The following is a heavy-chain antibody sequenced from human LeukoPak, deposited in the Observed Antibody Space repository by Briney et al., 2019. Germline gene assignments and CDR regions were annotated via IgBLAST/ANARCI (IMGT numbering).Heavy chain of an antibody. CDR3: AKDEARNWNYGVLDY. J-gene: IGHJ4*02. D-gene: IGHD1-7*01. Sequence: GGSLRLSCAASGFTVSSNYMSWVRQAPGKGLEWVANIKQDGSEKYYVDSVKGRFTISRDNSKNTVYLQMNSLRAEDTAVYYCAKDEARNWNYGVLDYWGQGTLVTVSS. CDR2: IKQDGSEK. V-gene: IGHV3-7*01. CDR1: GFTVSSNY.